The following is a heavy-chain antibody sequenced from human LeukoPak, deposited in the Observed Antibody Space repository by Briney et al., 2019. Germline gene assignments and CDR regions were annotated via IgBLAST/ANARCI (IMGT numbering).Heavy chain of an antibody. CDR3: ARGDYYGSGSYAY. Sequence: PGGSLSLSCAASGFTVSSNYMSWVRQAPGKGLEWVSVIYSGGSTYYADSVKGRFTISRDNSKNTLYLQMNSLRAEDTAVYYCARGDYYGSGSYAYWGQGTLVTVSS. CDR2: IYSGGST. D-gene: IGHD3-10*01. J-gene: IGHJ4*02. V-gene: IGHV3-53*01. CDR1: GFTVSSNY.